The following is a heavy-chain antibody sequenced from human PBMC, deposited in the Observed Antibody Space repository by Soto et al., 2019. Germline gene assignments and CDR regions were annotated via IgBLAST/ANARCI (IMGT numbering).Heavy chain of an antibody. Sequence: SGPTLVNRTHTLTLTCTFSGFSLSTSGVAVGWIRQAPRKAPEWLAFIFWDDDKRYSPSLENRLTITKETSKNQVVLTMTNMDPVDTATYYCARIFDFWSGYYFSYCGRGTLVTVSS. CDR3: ARIFDFWSGYYFSY. V-gene: IGHV2-5*02. J-gene: IGHJ4*02. CDR1: GFSLSTSGVA. CDR2: IFWDDDK. D-gene: IGHD3-3*01.